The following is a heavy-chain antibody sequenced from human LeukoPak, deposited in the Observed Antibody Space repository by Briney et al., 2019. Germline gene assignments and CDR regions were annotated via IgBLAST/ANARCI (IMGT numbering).Heavy chain of an antibody. J-gene: IGHJ4*02. Sequence: GSSVNVSCKASGGTFSSYAISWVRQAPGQGLEWMGRIIPILGIANYAQKFQGRVTITADKSTSTAYMELSSLRSEDTAVYYCAFSPYDSSGYFYYFDYWGQGTLVTVSS. CDR3: AFSPYDSSGYFYYFDY. CDR2: IIPILGIA. D-gene: IGHD3-22*01. CDR1: GGTFSSYA. V-gene: IGHV1-69*04.